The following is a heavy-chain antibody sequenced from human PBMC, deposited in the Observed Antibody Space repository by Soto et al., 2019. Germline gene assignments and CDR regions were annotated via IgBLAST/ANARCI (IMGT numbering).Heavy chain of an antibody. D-gene: IGHD3-22*01. V-gene: IGHV1-3*01. J-gene: IGHJ6*02. CDR1: GYSFTRYS. CDR2: TNAGNGNT. Sequence: GGLVKVSCKASGYSFTRYSIHWVRQAPVQSLEWMGLTNAGNGNTKYSQKFQGRVTITRDTSASTAYMELSSLRSEDTSVYYCGRDSKWDDTSVGMDVWGQGTKVTVSS. CDR3: GRDSKWDDTSVGMDV.